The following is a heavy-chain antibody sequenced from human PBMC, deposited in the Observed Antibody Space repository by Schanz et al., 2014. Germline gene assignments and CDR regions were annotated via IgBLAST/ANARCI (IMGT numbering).Heavy chain of an antibody. J-gene: IGHJ4*02. CDR2: ISGGGGTT. D-gene: IGHD1-1*01. Sequence: EVQLVESGGGLVQPGGSLRLSCAASGFTFSSYWMHWVRQVPGKGLVWVSAISGGGGTTYYADSVKSRFTISRDNSRNTLYLQMNSLRAEDTAVYYCARDRRNADLDYWGQGTLVTVSS. CDR1: GFTFSSYW. CDR3: ARDRRNADLDY. V-gene: IGHV3-23*04.